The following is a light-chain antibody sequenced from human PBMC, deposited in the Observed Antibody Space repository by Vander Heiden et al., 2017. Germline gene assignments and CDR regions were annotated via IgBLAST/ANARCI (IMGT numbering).Light chain of an antibody. CDR3: RQDLQTQT. J-gene: IGKJ1*01. CDR2: LGS. V-gene: IGKV2-28*01. CDR1: QSLLHSNGYNY. Sequence: DIVMTQSPLSLPVTPGEPASISCRSSQSLLHSNGYNYLDWYLQNPGQSPQLLSYLGSTLAYGVPDRFSGTGPGTDFTLKIIRGEAEDVGVYYCRQDLQTQTFGQGTKVEIK.